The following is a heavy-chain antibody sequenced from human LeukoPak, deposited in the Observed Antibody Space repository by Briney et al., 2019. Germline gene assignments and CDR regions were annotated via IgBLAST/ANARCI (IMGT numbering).Heavy chain of an antibody. CDR3: AGSGSQWDFDY. CDR2: IYSGDFT. V-gene: IGHV3-53*01. CDR1: GFTVSSNY. Sequence: GGSLRLSCAAPGFTVSSNYMSWVRQAPGKGLEWVSVIYSGDFTYYADSVKGRFTISRDNSKNTLYLQMNSLRAEDTAVYYCAGSGSQWDFDYWGQGTLVTVSS. J-gene: IGHJ4*02. D-gene: IGHD3-10*01.